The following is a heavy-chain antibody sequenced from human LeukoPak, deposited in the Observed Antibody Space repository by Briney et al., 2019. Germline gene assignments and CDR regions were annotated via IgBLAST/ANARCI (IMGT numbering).Heavy chain of an antibody. J-gene: IGHJ4*02. CDR2: ITGSGGST. CDR1: GFTFSSYA. Sequence: PGGSLRLSCAASGFTFSSYAMSWVRQAPGKGLEWVSAITGSGGSTYYADSLKGRFTISRDNSKNTLYLQMNSLRAEDTAVYYCAKAGVGGTKYFFDFWGQGTLVTVSS. CDR3: AKAGVGGTKYFFDF. D-gene: IGHD1-26*01. V-gene: IGHV3-23*01.